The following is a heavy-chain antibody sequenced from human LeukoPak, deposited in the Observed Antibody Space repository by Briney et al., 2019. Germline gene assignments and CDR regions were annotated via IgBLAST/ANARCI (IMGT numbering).Heavy chain of an antibody. CDR3: ATRERYCTSASCCEWFDP. CDR1: GFTFSRHG. V-gene: IGHV3-33*01. Sequence: GGSLRLSCAASGFTFSRHGMHWVRQAPGKGLEWVAVIWYDGSNKYYADSVKGRFTISRDNSKNTLYLQVNSLRAEDTAVYNCATRERYCTSASCCEWFDPWGQGTLVTVSS. CDR2: IWYDGSNK. D-gene: IGHD2-2*01. J-gene: IGHJ5*02.